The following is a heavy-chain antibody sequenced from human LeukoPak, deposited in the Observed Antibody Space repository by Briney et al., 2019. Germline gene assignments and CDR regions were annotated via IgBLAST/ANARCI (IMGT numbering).Heavy chain of an antibody. V-gene: IGHV1-46*01. CDR1: GYTFTSYY. Sequence: ASVKVSCKASGYTFTSYYIHWVRQAPGQGLEWMGIINPDGGSTSYAQKFQGRVTMTMDASTSTVYMELSSLRSEDTAVYYCXXXGERFLEWLQNWFDPWGQGTLVTVSS. CDR2: INPDGGST. CDR3: XXXGERFLEWLQNWFDP. D-gene: IGHD3-3*01. J-gene: IGHJ5*02.